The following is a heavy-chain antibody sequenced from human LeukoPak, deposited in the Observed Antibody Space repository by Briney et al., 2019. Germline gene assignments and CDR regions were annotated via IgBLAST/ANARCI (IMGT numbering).Heavy chain of an antibody. CDR2: INHSGST. Sequence: ETLSLTCAVYGGSFSGYYWSWIRQPPGRGLEWIGEINHSGSTNYNPSLKSRVTISVDTSKNQFSLKLSSVTAADTAVYYCARGPPQYYYGSGSYYFDYWGQGTLVTVSS. D-gene: IGHD3-10*01. V-gene: IGHV4-34*01. J-gene: IGHJ4*02. CDR1: GGSFSGYY. CDR3: ARGPPQYYYGSGSYYFDY.